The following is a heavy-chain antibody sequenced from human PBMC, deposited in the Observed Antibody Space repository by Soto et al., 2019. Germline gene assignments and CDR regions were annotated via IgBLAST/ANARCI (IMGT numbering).Heavy chain of an antibody. V-gene: IGHV3-13*04. CDR3: VRWRWLVRGCWYFDL. CDR2: IGTAGDT. CDR1: GFTFSSYD. Sequence: EVQLVESGGGLVQPGGSLRLSCAASGFTFSSYDMHWVRQATGKGLEWVSVIGTAGDTYYPGSVKGRFTISRENAKNSVYLQMNSLRAGDTAVYYCVRWRWLVRGCWYFDLWGRGTLVTVSS. D-gene: IGHD6-19*01. J-gene: IGHJ2*01.